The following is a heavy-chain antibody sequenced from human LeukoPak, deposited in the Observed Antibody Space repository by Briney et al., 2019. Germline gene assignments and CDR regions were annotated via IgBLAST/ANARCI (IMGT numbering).Heavy chain of an antibody. CDR2: ISWNSGSI. J-gene: IGHJ4*02. CDR1: GFTFDDYA. CDR3: AKDIGEYLYYFDY. V-gene: IGHV3-9*01. D-gene: IGHD4-17*01. Sequence: GGSLRLSCAASGFTFDDYAMHWVRQAPGKGLEWVSGISWNSGSIGYADSVKGRFTISRDNAKNSLYLQMNSLRAADTALYYCAKDIGEYLYYFDYWGQGTLVTVSS.